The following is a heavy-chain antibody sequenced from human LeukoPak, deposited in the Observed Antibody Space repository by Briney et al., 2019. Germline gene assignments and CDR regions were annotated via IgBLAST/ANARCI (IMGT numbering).Heavy chain of an antibody. CDR3: AREGRCSSTSCSFDY. Sequence: SVKVSCKASGGTFSSYAISWVRQAPGQGLEWMGGIIPIFGTANYAQKFQGRVTITADESTSTAYMELSSLRSEDTAVYYCAREGRCSSTSCSFDYWGQGTLVTASS. CDR1: GGTFSSYA. D-gene: IGHD2-2*01. CDR2: IIPIFGTA. J-gene: IGHJ4*02. V-gene: IGHV1-69*13.